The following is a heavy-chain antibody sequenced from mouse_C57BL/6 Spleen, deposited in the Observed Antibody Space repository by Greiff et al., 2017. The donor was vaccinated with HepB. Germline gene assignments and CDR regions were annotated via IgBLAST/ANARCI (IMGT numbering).Heavy chain of an antibody. CDR1: GFTFSSYA. CDR2: ISDGGSYT. V-gene: IGHV5-4*01. CDR3: ARVGSSFYYFDY. D-gene: IGHD1-1*01. Sequence: EVQGVESGGGLVKPGGSLKLSCAASGFTFSSYAMSWVRQTPEKRLVWVATISDGGSYTYYPDNVKGRFTISRDNAKNNLYLQMSHLKSEDTAMYYCARVGSSFYYFDYWGQGTTLTVSS. J-gene: IGHJ2*01.